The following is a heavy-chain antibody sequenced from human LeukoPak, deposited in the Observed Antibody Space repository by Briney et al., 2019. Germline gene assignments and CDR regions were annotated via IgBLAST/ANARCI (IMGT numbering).Heavy chain of an antibody. D-gene: IGHD3-10*01. V-gene: IGHV1-69*10. Sequence: SVKVSCKASGGTFSSYAISWVRQAPGQGLEWMGGIIPILGIANYAQKFQGRVTITADKSTSTAYMELSSLRSEDTAVYYCANLWFGDPTYNWFDPWGQGTLVTVSS. CDR2: IIPILGIA. CDR1: GGTFSSYA. CDR3: ANLWFGDPTYNWFDP. J-gene: IGHJ5*02.